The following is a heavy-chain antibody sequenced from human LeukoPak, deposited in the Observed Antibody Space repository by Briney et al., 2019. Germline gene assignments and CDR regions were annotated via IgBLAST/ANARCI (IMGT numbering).Heavy chain of an antibody. CDR1: GYTFTSYY. J-gene: IGHJ4*02. D-gene: IGHD3-10*01. CDR3: ARVSQGWFGEFGFDY. V-gene: IGHV1-46*01. CDR2: INPSGGST. Sequence: GASVKVSCKASGYTFTSYYMHWVRQAPGQGLEWMGIINPSGGSTSYAQKFQGRVTMTRDTSTSTVYMELSSLRSEDTAVYYCARVSQGWFGEFGFDYWGLGTLVTVSS.